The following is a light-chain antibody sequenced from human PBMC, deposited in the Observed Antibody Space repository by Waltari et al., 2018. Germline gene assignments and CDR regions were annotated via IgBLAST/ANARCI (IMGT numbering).Light chain of an antibody. Sequence: QSVLTQPPSASGTPGQRVTIPCSGSSSTIARSTIHWYQQLPGTAPKLLMYSDNQRPSGVPDRFSGSKSGTSASLAISGLQSEDEADYYCAAWDDSLNLWVFGGGTELTVL. V-gene: IGLV1-44*01. CDR2: SDN. CDR1: SSTIARST. J-gene: IGLJ3*02. CDR3: AAWDDSLNLWV.